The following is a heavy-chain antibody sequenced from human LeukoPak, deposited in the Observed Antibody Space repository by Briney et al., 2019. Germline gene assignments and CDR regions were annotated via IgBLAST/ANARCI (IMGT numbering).Heavy chain of an antibody. Sequence: GGSLRLSCAASGFTFSRYSMNWVRQAPGKGLEWVSYISSSSSTMYYADSVKGRFTISRDNAKNSLYLQMNSLRDEDTAVYFCARDPGHSSVGESKHNDYWGQGTLFPVSS. J-gene: IGHJ4*02. CDR3: ARDPGHSSVGESKHNDY. CDR1: GFTFSRYS. D-gene: IGHD3-10*01. CDR2: ISSSSSTM. V-gene: IGHV3-48*02.